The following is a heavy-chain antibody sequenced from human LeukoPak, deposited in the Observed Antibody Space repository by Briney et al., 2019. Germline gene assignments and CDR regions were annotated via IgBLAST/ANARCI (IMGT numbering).Heavy chain of an antibody. CDR1: GFTFSSYS. CDR2: ISSSSSYI. D-gene: IGHD4-23*01. J-gene: IGHJ4*02. CDR3: ARHTDYGGNSPFDY. Sequence: GGSLRLSCAASGFTFSSYSMNWVRQAPGKGLEWVSSISSSSSYIYYADSVKGRFTISRDNAKNSLYLQMNSLRAEDTALYYCARHTDYGGNSPFDYWGQGTLVTVSS. V-gene: IGHV3-21*04.